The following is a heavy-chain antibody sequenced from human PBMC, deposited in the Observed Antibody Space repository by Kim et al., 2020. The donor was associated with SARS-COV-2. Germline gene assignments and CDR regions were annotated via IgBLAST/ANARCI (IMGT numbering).Heavy chain of an antibody. J-gene: IGHJ6*02. V-gene: IGHV4-39*01. D-gene: IGHD3-22*01. CDR3: ARHVVSPPIYYNYYGMDV. Sequence: KSRVTISVDTSKNQFSLKLRSVTAADAAVYYCARHVVSPPIYYNYYGMDVWGQGTTVTVS.